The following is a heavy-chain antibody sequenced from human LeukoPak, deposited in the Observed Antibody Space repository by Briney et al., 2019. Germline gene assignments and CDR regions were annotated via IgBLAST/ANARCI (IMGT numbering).Heavy chain of an antibody. Sequence: GASVKVSCKASGYTFTSYAMHWVRQAPGQRLEWMGWINAGNGNTKYSQKFQGRVTMTRDTSTSTVYMELSSLRSEDTAVYYCARYSSSWYYLRTYGMDVWGQGTTVTVSS. J-gene: IGHJ6*02. V-gene: IGHV1-3*01. D-gene: IGHD6-13*01. CDR3: ARYSSSWYYLRTYGMDV. CDR2: INAGNGNT. CDR1: GYTFTSYA.